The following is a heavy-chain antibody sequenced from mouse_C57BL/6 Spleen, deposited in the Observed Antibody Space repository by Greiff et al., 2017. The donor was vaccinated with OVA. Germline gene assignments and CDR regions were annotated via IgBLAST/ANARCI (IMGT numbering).Heavy chain of an antibody. CDR3: ARGPTGGYAMDY. J-gene: IGHJ4*01. CDR2: IYPRSGNT. CDR1: GYTFTSYG. Sequence: VQLQQSGAELARPGASVKLSCKASGYTFTSYGISWVKQRTGQGLEWIGEIYPRSGNTYYNEKFKGKATLTADKSSSTAYMELRSLTSEDSAVYFCARGPTGGYAMDYWGQGTSVTVSS. D-gene: IGHD1-1*01. V-gene: IGHV1-81*01.